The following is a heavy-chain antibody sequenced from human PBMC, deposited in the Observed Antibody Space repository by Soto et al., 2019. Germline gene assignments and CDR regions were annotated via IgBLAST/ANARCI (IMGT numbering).Heavy chain of an antibody. V-gene: IGHV3-48*01. CDR2: ISGSSSSI. CDR1: GFIFSRYN. J-gene: IGHJ4*02. D-gene: IGHD2-15*01. CDR3: ATEVEASRGALDY. Sequence: EVQLVESGGGLAQPGGSLRLSCAASGFIFSRYNMNWVRQAPGKGPEWVSYISGSSSSIYYAASVKGRFTISRDNAKNLLFLQIDSLRADDTAVYYCATEVEASRGALDYWGQGTHVTVSS.